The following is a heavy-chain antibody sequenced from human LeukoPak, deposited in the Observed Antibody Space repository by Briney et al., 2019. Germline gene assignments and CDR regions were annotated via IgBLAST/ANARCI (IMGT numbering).Heavy chain of an antibody. CDR2: IKGDGSST. J-gene: IGHJ4*02. Sequence: PGGSLRLSCAASGFTFSNYWMHWVRQAPGKGLVWVSRIKGDGSSTTYADSVKGRFTISRDNAKNTLYLQMNSLRAEDTAVYYCARTFYYDTSGFVNFDYWGLGTLVTVSS. V-gene: IGHV3-74*01. D-gene: IGHD3-22*01. CDR3: ARTFYYDTSGFVNFDY. CDR1: GFTFSNYW.